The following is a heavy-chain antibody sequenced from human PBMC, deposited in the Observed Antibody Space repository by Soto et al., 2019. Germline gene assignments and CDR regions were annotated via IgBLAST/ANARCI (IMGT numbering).Heavy chain of an antibody. V-gene: IGHV4-39*01. Sequence: LSETLSLTCTVSGGSISGSDYHWGWIRQPPGKGLDWIGSIYYTGTTYYNPSLKSRVTIYLDMSKNQFSLNLNSVTAADTAVYYCARFFDSWGQGTLVTVSS. CDR2: IYYTGTT. CDR3: ARFFDS. J-gene: IGHJ4*02. CDR1: GGSISGSDYH.